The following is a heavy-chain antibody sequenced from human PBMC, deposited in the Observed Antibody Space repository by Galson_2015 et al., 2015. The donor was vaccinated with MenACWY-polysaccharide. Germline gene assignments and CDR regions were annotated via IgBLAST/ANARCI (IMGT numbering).Heavy chain of an antibody. CDR2: ISGDGGST. D-gene: IGHD1-20*01. V-gene: IGHV3-43*02. J-gene: IGHJ4*02. CDR3: AKGRFGYNWNDIGDY. CDR1: GFTFDDYA. Sequence: SLRLSCAASGFTFDDYAMHWVRQAPGKGLEWVSLISGDGGSTYYADSVKGRFTISRDNSKNTLYLQMNSLRAEDTAVYYCAKGRFGYNWNDIGDYWGQGTLVTVSS.